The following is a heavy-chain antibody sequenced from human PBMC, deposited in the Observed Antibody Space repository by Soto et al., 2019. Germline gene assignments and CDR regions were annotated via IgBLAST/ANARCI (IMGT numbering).Heavy chain of an antibody. J-gene: IGHJ4*02. CDR2: ISGSGGST. Sequence: EVQLLESGGGLVQPGGSLRLSCAASGFTFSSYAMSWVRQAPGKGLEWVSAISGSGGSTYYADSVKARFTISRDNSKNTLYLQMNSLRAEDTAVYYCAKSPIGSSSHFDYWGQGTLVTVSS. V-gene: IGHV3-23*01. CDR3: AKSPIGSSSHFDY. CDR1: GFTFSSYA. D-gene: IGHD6-19*01.